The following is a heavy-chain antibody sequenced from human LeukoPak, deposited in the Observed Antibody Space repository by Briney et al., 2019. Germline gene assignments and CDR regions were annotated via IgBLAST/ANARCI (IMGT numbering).Heavy chain of an antibody. CDR2: IGGSGVNT. J-gene: IGHJ5*02. Sequence: GGSLRLSRAASGFTFSSYAMSWVRQAPGKGLEWVSTIGGSGVNTYYADSVKGRFTISRDNSKNTLHLQMNSLRAEDTAVYYCAKDREAAAAPLNWFDPWGQGTLVAVSS. V-gene: IGHV3-23*01. CDR1: GFTFSSYA. D-gene: IGHD6-13*01. CDR3: AKDREAAAAPLNWFDP.